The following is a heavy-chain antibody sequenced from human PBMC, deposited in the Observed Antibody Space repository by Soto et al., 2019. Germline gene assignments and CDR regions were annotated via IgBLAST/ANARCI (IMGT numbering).Heavy chain of an antibody. CDR2: IYPGDSDT. Sequence: LGESLKISCKGSGYNFTTSWIAWVRQMPGKGLEWMGIIYPGDSDTKYSPSFQGQVTISADKSISTAYLHWSSLKASDTAMYYCARLWTSNGYYYGGCFDPWGQGTLVTVSS. D-gene: IGHD3-22*01. CDR3: ARLWTSNGYYYGGCFDP. CDR1: GYNFTTSW. J-gene: IGHJ5*02. V-gene: IGHV5-51*01.